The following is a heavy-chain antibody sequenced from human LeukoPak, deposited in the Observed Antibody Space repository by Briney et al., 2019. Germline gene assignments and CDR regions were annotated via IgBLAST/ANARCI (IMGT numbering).Heavy chain of an antibody. CDR1: GFTVSRNY. CDR2: ISSSSSYT. D-gene: IGHD2-15*01. CDR3: ARDRYCSGGSCYGWFDP. Sequence: GGSLRLSCAASGFTVSRNYMSWIRKAPGKGLEWVSYISSSSSYTKYADSVKGRFTISRDNAKNSLYLQMNSLRAEDTAVYHCARDRYCSGGSCYGWFDPWGQGTLVTVSS. J-gene: IGHJ5*02. V-gene: IGHV3-11*06.